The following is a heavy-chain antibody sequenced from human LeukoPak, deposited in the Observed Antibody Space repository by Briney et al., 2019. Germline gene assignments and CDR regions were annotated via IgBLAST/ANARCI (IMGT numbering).Heavy chain of an antibody. Sequence: GGSLRLSCAASGFTFSSYSMNWVRQAPGKGLEWVSYISSSSSTICYADSVKGRFTISRDNAKNSLYLQMNSLRAEDTAVYYCARVPTTGAFDYWGQGTLVTVSS. CDR2: ISSSSSTI. V-gene: IGHV3-48*01. CDR1: GFTFSSYS. D-gene: IGHD7-27*01. CDR3: ARVPTTGAFDY. J-gene: IGHJ4*02.